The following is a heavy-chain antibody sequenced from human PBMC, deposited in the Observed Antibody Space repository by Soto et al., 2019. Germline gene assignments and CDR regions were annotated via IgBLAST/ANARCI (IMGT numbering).Heavy chain of an antibody. CDR3: ARVATIFGVVTSPYYYYYMDV. Sequence: ASVKVSCKASGYTFTSYDINWVRQATGQGLEWMGWMNPNSGNTGYAQKFQGRVTMTRNTSISTAYMELSSLRSEDTAVYYCARVATIFGVVTSPYYYYYMDVWGKGTTVTVSS. J-gene: IGHJ6*03. V-gene: IGHV1-8*01. CDR2: MNPNSGNT. D-gene: IGHD3-3*01. CDR1: GYTFTSYD.